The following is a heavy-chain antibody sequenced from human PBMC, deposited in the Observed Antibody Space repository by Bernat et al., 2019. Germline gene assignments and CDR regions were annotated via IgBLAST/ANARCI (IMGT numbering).Heavy chain of an antibody. D-gene: IGHD4-17*01. CDR3: ARVRATVTSGWFDP. J-gene: IGHJ5*02. V-gene: IGHV3-66*01. CDR1: GFTVSSNY. Sequence: EVQLVESGGGLVQPGGSLRLSCAASGFTVSSNYMSWVRQAPGKGLEWVSVIYSGGSTYYADSVKGKFTISRDNSKNSLYLQMNGLRAEDTAVYYCARVRATVTSGWFDPWGQGTLVTVSS. CDR2: IYSGGST.